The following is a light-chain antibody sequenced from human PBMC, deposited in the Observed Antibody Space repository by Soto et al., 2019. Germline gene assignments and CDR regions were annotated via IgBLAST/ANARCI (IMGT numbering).Light chain of an antibody. Sequence: ETVMTQSTAPLSLSQGARATLSCRASQSLTNSFIAWYQQRPGQAPRLLIYGASTRATGIPARFSGSGSGTDFTLTISRLEPEDFAVYYCQQDYNLPFTFGQGTRLEIK. CDR2: GAS. CDR3: QQDYNLPFT. J-gene: IGKJ5*01. CDR1: QSLTNSF. V-gene: IGKV3D-7*01.